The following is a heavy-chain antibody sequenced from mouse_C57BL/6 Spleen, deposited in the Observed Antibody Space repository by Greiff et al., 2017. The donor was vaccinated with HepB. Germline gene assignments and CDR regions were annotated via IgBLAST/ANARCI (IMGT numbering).Heavy chain of an antibody. Sequence: QVQLKESGAELARPGASVKLSCKASGYTFTSYGISWVMLRTGQGLEWIGEIYPRSGNTYYNEKFKGKATLTADKISSTAYMELRRLTSEDSVVYFCARWITTVVEVYYAMDYWGQGTSVTVSS. CDR2: IYPRSGNT. V-gene: IGHV1-81*01. J-gene: IGHJ4*01. CDR3: ARWITTVVEVYYAMDY. CDR1: GYTFTSYG. D-gene: IGHD1-1*01.